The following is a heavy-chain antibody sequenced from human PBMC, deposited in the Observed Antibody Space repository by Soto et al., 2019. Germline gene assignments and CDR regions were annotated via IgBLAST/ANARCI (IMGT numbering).Heavy chain of an antibody. D-gene: IGHD5-12*01. Sequence: QVQLVQSGAEVKKPGSSVKVSCKASGGTFSSYAISWVRQAPGQGREWMGGIIPIFGTANYAQKFQGRVTITADESTSTAYMELSSLRSEDTAVYYCARANSGYDSYYYYGMDVWGQGTTVTVSS. V-gene: IGHV1-69*01. CDR2: IIPIFGTA. J-gene: IGHJ6*02. CDR3: ARANSGYDSYYYYGMDV. CDR1: GGTFSSYA.